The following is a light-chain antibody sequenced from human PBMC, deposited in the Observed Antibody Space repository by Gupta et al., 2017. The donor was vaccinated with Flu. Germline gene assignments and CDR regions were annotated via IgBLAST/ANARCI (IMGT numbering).Light chain of an antibody. J-gene: IGLJ3*02. CDR1: SSDVGGYNY. CDR3: CSYASSFNWV. Sequence: QSALTQPRSVSGSPGQSVTISCTGTSSDVGGYNYVSWYQHHPGKAPKFMIYDVSKRPSGVPDRFSGSMSGNTASLTISGLQAEDEANYYCCSYASSFNWVFGGGTKLTVL. CDR2: DVS. V-gene: IGLV2-11*01.